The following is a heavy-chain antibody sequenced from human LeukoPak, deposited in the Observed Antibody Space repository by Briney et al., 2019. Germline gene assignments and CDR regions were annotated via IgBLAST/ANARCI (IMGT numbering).Heavy chain of an antibody. CDR1: GYTFTSYY. CDR3: ARLRGYCSAGSCYFDY. J-gene: IGHJ4*02. Sequence: ASVKVSCTTSGYTFTSYYIHWMRQAPGQGLEWMGIINPSGGSSRSAQKFQGRLTMTRDTSTSTVYMELSSLKSEDTAVYYCARLRGYCSAGSCYFDYWGQGTLVTVSS. D-gene: IGHD2-15*01. V-gene: IGHV1-46*01. CDR2: INPSGGSS.